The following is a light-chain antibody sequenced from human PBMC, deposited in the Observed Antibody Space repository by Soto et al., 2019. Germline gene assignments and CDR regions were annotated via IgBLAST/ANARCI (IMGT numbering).Light chain of an antibody. CDR1: SSDLGGYNY. Sequence: QSALTQPPSASGSPGQSVTISCTGTSSDLGGYNYVSWYQQHPGKAPKLMIYEVSKRPSGVPDRFSGSKSGNTASLTVSGLQAGDEADYYCSSYAGSNNFVVFGGGTKLTVL. J-gene: IGLJ2*01. V-gene: IGLV2-8*01. CDR3: SSYAGSNNFVV. CDR2: EVS.